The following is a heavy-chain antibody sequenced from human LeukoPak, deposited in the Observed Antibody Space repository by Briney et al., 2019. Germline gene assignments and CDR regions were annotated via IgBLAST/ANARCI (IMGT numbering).Heavy chain of an antibody. Sequence: GASVKVSCKASGYTFTGYYMHWVRQAPGQGLEWMGWINPNSGGTNYAQKFQGRVTMTRDTSIITAYMELSRLRSDDTAVYYCARDLKADVDTAMGNSDYWGQGTLVTVSS. D-gene: IGHD5-18*01. V-gene: IGHV1-2*02. CDR1: GYTFTGYY. J-gene: IGHJ4*02. CDR3: ARDLKADVDTAMGNSDY. CDR2: INPNSGGT.